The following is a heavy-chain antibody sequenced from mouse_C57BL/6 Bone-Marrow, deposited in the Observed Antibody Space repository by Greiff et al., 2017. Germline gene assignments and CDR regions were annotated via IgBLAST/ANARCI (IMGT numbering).Heavy chain of an antibody. J-gene: IGHJ1*03. CDR1: GYTFTSYG. Sequence: QVQLQQSGAELARPGASVKLSCKASGYTFTSYGISWVKQRTGQGLEWIGKIYPRSGNTYYNEKFKGKATLTADKSSSTAYMELRSLTSEDSAVYFCARCGDCWYFDVWGTGTTVTVSS. V-gene: IGHV1-81*01. D-gene: IGHD3-3*01. CDR2: IYPRSGNT. CDR3: ARCGDCWYFDV.